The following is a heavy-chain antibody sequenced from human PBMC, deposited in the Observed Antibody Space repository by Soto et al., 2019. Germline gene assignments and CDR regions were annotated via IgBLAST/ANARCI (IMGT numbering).Heavy chain of an antibody. CDR2: ISSSSSTI. J-gene: IGHJ6*02. Sequence: GGSLRLSCAASGFTFSSYSMNWVRQTPGKGLEWVSYISSSSSTIYYADSVKGRFTISRDNAKNSLYLQMNSLRDEDTAVYYCARPEYSSSSYGMDVWGQGTTVTVSS. CDR3: ARPEYSSSSYGMDV. CDR1: GFTFSSYS. V-gene: IGHV3-48*02. D-gene: IGHD6-6*01.